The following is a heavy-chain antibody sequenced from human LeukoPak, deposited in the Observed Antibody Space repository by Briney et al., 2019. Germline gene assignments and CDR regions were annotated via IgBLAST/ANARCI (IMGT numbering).Heavy chain of an antibody. CDR1: GFTFSDYY. CDR3: ARAAHSTWFDP. V-gene: IGHV3-11*01. Sequence: GGSLRLSCAASGFTFSDYYMSWIRQAPGRGLEWVSYISSSGSTIYYADSVKGRFTISRDNAKNSLYLQMNSLRAEDTAVYYCARAAHSTWFDPWGQGTLVTVSS. J-gene: IGHJ5*02. CDR2: ISSSGSTI.